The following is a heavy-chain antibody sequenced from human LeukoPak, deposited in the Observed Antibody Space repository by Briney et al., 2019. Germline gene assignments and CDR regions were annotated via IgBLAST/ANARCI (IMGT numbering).Heavy chain of an antibody. CDR3: ARGGSSWPLPFDY. J-gene: IGHJ4*02. CDR1: GFTFSSYS. D-gene: IGHD6-13*01. Sequence: GGSLRLSCAASGFTFSSYSMNWVRQAPGKGLEWVSYISSSSSTIYYADSVKGRFTISRDNAKNSLYLQMNSLRAEDTAVYYCARGGSSWPLPFDYWGQGTLVTVSS. CDR2: ISSSSSTI. V-gene: IGHV3-48*01.